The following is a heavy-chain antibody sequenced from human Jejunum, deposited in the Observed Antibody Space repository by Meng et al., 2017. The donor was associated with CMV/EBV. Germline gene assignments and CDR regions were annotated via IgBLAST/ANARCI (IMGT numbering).Heavy chain of an antibody. V-gene: IGHV4-31*03. CDR3: ARGGDWPDF. Sequence: LTCTVSGASIGSGGYYWTWIRQLPGKGLEWIGYIYYSGSTNSNPSLRSRLTISVDTSRNDFSLRLSSVTAADTAVYYCARGGDWPDFWGQGTLVTVSS. D-gene: IGHD2-21*02. CDR1: GASIGSGGYY. CDR2: IYYSGST. J-gene: IGHJ4*02.